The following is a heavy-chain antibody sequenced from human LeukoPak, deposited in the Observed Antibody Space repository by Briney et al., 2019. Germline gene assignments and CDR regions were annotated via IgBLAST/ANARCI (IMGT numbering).Heavy chain of an antibody. CDR1: GDSISSGSFY. V-gene: IGHV4-39*01. CDR3: SKGAAVAASSN. Sequence: SETLSLTCSVSGDSISSGSFYWGWIRQPPGKGLEWIGSISYSGNTYYNPSLESRVTISVDKSKNQFFLQLTSVTAADTSVYFCSKGAAVAASSNWGQGTLVTVSS. D-gene: IGHD6-19*01. J-gene: IGHJ4*03. CDR2: ISYSGNT.